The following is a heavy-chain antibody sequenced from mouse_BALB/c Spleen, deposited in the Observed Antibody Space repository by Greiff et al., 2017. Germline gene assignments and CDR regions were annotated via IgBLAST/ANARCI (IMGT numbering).Heavy chain of an antibody. CDR1: GYAFTNYL. Sequence: VQLQQSGAELVRPGTSVKVSCKASGYAFTNYLIEWVKQRPGQGLEWIGVINPGSGGTNYNEKFKGKATLTADKSSSTAYMQLSSLTSDDSAVYFCARSGGSYGNFPWFAYWGQGTLVTVSA. CDR3: ARSGGSYGNFPWFAY. CDR2: INPGSGGT. V-gene: IGHV1-54*03. D-gene: IGHD2-1*01. J-gene: IGHJ3*01.